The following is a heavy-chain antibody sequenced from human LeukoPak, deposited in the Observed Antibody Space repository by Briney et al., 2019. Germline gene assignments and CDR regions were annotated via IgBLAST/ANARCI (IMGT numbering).Heavy chain of an antibody. Sequence: ASVTVSCKASGYTFTSYGISWVRQAPGQGLEWMGWISAYNGNTNYAQKLQGRVTMTTDTSTSTAYMELRSLRSEDTAVYYCAREPHLPGIAENWFDPWGQGTLVTVSS. CDR1: GYTFTSYG. CDR3: AREPHLPGIAENWFDP. CDR2: ISAYNGNT. V-gene: IGHV1-18*01. J-gene: IGHJ5*02. D-gene: IGHD6-13*01.